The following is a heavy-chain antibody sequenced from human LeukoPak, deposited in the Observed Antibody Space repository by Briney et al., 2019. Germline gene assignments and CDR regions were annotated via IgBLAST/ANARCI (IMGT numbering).Heavy chain of an antibody. CDR2: IREDEIEI. Sequence: GGSLRLSCAASGFAFNSQTMSRVRQAPGKGLEWVASIREDEIEIHYVDSVKGRFTISRDNAKDSLYLQMNSLRVEGTAVYYCARGGFRHFDPWGQGTLVTVSS. D-gene: IGHD3-22*01. V-gene: IGHV3-7*01. J-gene: IGHJ5*02. CDR3: ARGGFRHFDP. CDR1: GFAFNSQT.